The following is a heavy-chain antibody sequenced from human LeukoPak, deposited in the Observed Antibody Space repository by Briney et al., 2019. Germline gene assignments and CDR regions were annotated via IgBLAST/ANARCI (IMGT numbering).Heavy chain of an antibody. J-gene: IGHJ4*02. V-gene: IGHV3-72*01. CDR1: GFAFSVYY. Sequence: PGGSLRLSCSACGFAFSVYYIDWVRQAPGKGLEWVGRICNKANSYTTEYAASVSDRFTMSRDESKNSLWLQMNRVKTDDTAVYYCVRRAASGHLDYWGQGTLVTVSS. D-gene: IGHD2-15*01. CDR3: VRRAASGHLDY. CDR2: ICNKANSYTT.